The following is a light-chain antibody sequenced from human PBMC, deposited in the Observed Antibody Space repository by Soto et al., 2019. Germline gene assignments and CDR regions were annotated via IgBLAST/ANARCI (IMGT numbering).Light chain of an antibody. CDR1: SSDVGGYNY. V-gene: IGLV2-14*01. J-gene: IGLJ3*02. CDR2: EVS. CDR3: SSYTSRSWV. Sequence: QSVLTQPASVSGSPGQSITISCTETSSDVGGYNYVSWYQQHPGKAPKLMIYEVSNRPSGVSNRFSGSKSGNTASLTISGLQAEDEADYYCSSYTSRSWVFGGGTKLTVL.